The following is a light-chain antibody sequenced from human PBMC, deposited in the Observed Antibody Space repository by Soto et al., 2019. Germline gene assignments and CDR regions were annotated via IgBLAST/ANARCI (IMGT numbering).Light chain of an antibody. CDR3: MQALQSPIT. J-gene: IGKJ4*01. CDR1: QSLLHDNGNTY. CDR2: LAS. Sequence: DIVMTQSPLSLPVTPGEPASFSCRSSQSLLHDNGNTYLDWYLQKPGQSPQLLIYLASTRAPGVPDRFSGSGSGTDFTLKISRVEAEDVGVYYCMQALQSPITFGGGTKVEIK. V-gene: IGKV2-28*01.